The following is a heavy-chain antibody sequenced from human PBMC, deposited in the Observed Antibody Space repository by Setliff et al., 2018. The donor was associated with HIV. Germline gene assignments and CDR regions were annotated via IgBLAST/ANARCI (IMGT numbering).Heavy chain of an antibody. D-gene: IGHD3-16*01. CDR1: GFIFSDSA. CDR2: IRSKANSYAT. Sequence: GGSLRLSCAASGFIFSDSAMHWVRQASGKGLEWVGRIRSKANSYATMYAASVKGRFAISRDDSNNTAYLQMNSLEIEDTAVYYCTTGLGHSDFDYWGQGTLVTVSS. CDR3: TTGLGHSDFDY. J-gene: IGHJ4*02. V-gene: IGHV3-73*01.